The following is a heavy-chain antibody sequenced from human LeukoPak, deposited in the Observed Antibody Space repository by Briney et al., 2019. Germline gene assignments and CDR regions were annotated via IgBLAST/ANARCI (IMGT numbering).Heavy chain of an antibody. CDR3: AKEGDYYGMGV. CDR2: ISYDGSNK. V-gene: IGHV3-30*18. J-gene: IGHJ6*02. Sequence: GRSLRLSCTASGFTFSSYGMHWVRQAPGKGLEWVAVISYDGSNKDYADSVKGRFTISRDDSKNTLYLQMNSLRVEDTAVYYCAKEGDYYGMGVWGQGTTVTVSS. D-gene: IGHD1-26*01. CDR1: GFTFSSYG.